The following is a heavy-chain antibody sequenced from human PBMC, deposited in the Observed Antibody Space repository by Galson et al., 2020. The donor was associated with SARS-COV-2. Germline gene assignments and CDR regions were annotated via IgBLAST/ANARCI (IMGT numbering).Heavy chain of an antibody. CDR3: ARSSGGDFWSGYYTGYYYYGMDV. V-gene: IGHV4-30-4*01. D-gene: IGHD3-3*01. CDR2: IYYSGNT. CDR1: GGPISTGDYS. J-gene: IGHJ6*02. Sequence: SETLSLTCTVSGGPISTGDYSWSWIRQPPGKGLEWIGYIYYSGNTYYNPSLKSRVTISVDTSKNQFSLKLSSVTAADTAVYYCARSSGGDFWSGYYTGYYYYGMDVWGRGTTVTVSS.